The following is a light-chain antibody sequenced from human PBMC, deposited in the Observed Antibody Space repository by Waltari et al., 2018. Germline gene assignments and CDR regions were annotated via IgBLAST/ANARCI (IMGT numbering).Light chain of an antibody. CDR2: HAS. CDR3: QHYLRLPVT. CDR1: QSVNGA. V-gene: IGKV3-20*01. Sequence: EIVLTQSPGTLSLSPGEGATLSCRASQSVNGALAWSQQKPGQAPRLLIYHASNRATGIPDRFSGSGSGTDFSLTISRLEPEDFAVYYCQHYLRLPVTFGQGTKVEI. J-gene: IGKJ1*01.